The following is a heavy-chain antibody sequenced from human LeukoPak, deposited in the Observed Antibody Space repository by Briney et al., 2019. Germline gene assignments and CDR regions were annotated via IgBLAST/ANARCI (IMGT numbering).Heavy chain of an antibody. CDR1: GFTFSDYY. CDR3: ARVTAIQNNLDWLSFDS. V-gene: IGHV3-11*01. D-gene: IGHD3-9*01. CDR2: ISSSDRTR. J-gene: IGHJ4*02. Sequence: PGGPLKLSCAASGFTFSDYYMSWIRQAPGKGLEWISYISSSDRTRKYAESVKGRFTISRDNAKNSLYLQMNSLRAEDTAVYYCARVTAIQNNLDWLSFDSWGQGTLVTVSS.